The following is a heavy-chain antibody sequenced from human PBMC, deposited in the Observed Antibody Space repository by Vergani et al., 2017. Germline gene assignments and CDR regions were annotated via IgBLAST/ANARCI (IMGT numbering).Heavy chain of an antibody. CDR2: ICHTEDT. V-gene: IGHV4-4*03. Sequence: QVQLQESGPGLVKPPGTLSLTCAVPGDSISSNNCWTWVRQPQGKGLEWIGEICHTEDTKYSPSLKSRVTVSVDESGNLFSLRLISVTGADTAVYYCATIGYRRWGYYFDYWGQGILVTVSS. CDR3: ATIGYRRWGYYFDY. D-gene: IGHD2-2*02. CDR1: GDSISSNNC. J-gene: IGHJ4*02.